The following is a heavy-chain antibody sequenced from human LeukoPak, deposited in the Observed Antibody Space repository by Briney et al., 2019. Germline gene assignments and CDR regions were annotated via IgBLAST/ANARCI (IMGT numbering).Heavy chain of an antibody. V-gene: IGHV3-48*03. D-gene: IGHD3-9*01. Sequence: GGSLRLSCAASGFTLSSYEMNWVRQAPGKGLEWISDISSSASTTNYADSVTGRFTISRDNAKNSLFLQMNSLRAEDTALYYCARPSYDNMTGSLSSTYFDYWGPGTLVTVSS. CDR3: ARPSYDNMTGSLSSTYFDY. CDR2: ISSSASTT. CDR1: GFTLSSYE. J-gene: IGHJ4*02.